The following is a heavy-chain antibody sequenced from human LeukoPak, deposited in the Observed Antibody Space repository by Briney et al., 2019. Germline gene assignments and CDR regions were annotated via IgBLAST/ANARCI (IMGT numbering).Heavy chain of an antibody. CDR3: ARESAYSSSWYWSPYYYYYMDV. V-gene: IGHV3-7*01. CDR2: IKQDGSEK. J-gene: IGHJ6*03. D-gene: IGHD6-13*01. Sequence: GGSLRLSCAASGFTFSSYWMSWVRQAPGRGLGGVANIKQDGSEKYYVDSVKGRFTISRDNAKNSLYLQMNSLRAEDTAVYYCARESAYSSSWYWSPYYYYYMDVWGKGTTVTVSS. CDR1: GFTFSSYW.